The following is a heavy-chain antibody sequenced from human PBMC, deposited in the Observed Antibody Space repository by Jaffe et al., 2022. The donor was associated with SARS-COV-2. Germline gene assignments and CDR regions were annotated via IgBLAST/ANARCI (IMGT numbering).Heavy chain of an antibody. V-gene: IGHV3-30-3*01. CDR2: ISYDGSNK. D-gene: IGHD3-22*01. CDR3: ARDNYYDSSGYYVY. J-gene: IGHJ4*02. Sequence: QVQLVESGGGVVQPGRSLRLSCAASGFTFSSYAMHWVRQAPGKGLEWVAVISYDGSNKYYADSVKGRFTISRDNSKNTLYLQMNSLRAEDTAVYYCARDNYYDSSGYYVYWGQGTLVTVSS. CDR1: GFTFSSYA.